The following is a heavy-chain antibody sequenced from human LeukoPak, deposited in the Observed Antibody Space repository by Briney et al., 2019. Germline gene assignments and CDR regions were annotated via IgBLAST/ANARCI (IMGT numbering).Heavy chain of an antibody. CDR2: IYYSGST. Sequence: PSETLPLTCTVSGGSISSHYWSWIRQPPGKGLEWIGYIYYSGSTNYNPSLKSRVTISVDTSKNQFSLKLSSVTAADTAVYYCAREVTLNWFDPWGQGTLVTVSS. D-gene: IGHD4-11*01. J-gene: IGHJ5*02. CDR1: GGSISSHY. CDR3: AREVTLNWFDP. V-gene: IGHV4-59*11.